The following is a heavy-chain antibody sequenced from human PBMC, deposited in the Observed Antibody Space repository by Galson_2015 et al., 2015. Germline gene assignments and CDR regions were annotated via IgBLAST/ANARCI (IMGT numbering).Heavy chain of an antibody. CDR2: IWYDGSNK. J-gene: IGHJ3*02. D-gene: IGHD1-26*01. V-gene: IGHV3-33*01. Sequence: SLRLSCAASGFTFSSYGMHWVRQAPGKGLEWVAVIWYDGSNKYYADSVKGRFTISRDNSKNTLYLQMNSLRSEDTAVYYCARGGSLQRAFEIWGQGTMVTVSS. CDR3: ARGGSLQRAFEI. CDR1: GFTFSSYG.